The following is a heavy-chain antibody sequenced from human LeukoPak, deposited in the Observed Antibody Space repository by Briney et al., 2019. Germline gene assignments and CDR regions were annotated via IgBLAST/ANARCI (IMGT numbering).Heavy chain of an antibody. V-gene: IGHV3-48*03. D-gene: IGHD2-8*01. J-gene: IGHJ5*01. CDR1: GFTFSSYE. Sequence: GGSLRLSCAASGFTFSSYEMDWVRQAPEKGLEWISYISSSGGYMYADSVKGRFTISRDNAKNSLSLQMNSLRVEDAGVYYCARHNGWFDYWGQGTLVTVSS. CDR2: ISSSGGY. CDR3: ARHNGWFDY.